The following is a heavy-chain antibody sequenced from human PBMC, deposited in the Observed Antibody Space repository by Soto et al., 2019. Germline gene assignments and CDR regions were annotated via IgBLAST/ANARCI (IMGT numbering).Heavy chain of an antibody. Sequence: SETLSLTCTVSGGSISSGGYYWSWIRQHPGKGLEWIGYIYYSGSTYYNPSLKSRVTISVDTSKNQFSLKLSSVTAADTAVYYCAREPVTTLLWRTDDFDICGKGTMVNV. D-gene: IGHD4-4*01. CDR2: IYYSGST. CDR3: AREPVTTLLWRTDDFDI. CDR1: GGSISSGGYY. J-gene: IGHJ3*02. V-gene: IGHV4-31*03.